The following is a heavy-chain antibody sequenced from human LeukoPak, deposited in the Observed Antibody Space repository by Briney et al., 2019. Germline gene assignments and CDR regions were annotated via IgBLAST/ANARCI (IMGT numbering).Heavy chain of an antibody. J-gene: IGHJ6*02. V-gene: IGHV3-30*18. D-gene: IGHD6-6*01. CDR2: ISYDGRNK. CDR1: GFTFSSYG. Sequence: GGSLRLSCAASGFTFSSYGMHWVRQAPGKGLEWVAVISYDGRNKYYADSLKGRFAISRDNSKDTLYLQMNSLRAEDTAVYYCAKIWGYSTSSLDYYYGMDGWGQGTTVTVSS. CDR3: AKIWGYSTSSLDYYYGMDG.